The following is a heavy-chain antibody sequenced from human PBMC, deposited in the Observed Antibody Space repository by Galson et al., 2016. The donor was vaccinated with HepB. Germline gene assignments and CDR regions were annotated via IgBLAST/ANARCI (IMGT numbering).Heavy chain of an antibody. Sequence: SLRLSCAASGVTVSNNHMTWVRQTPGMGLEWVSVIYASGDKYYTDSVKGGFTISRDNSKNTLYLQMNNLRAEDTAVYYCARSGYNSGYLDSWGQGTQVTVSS. D-gene: IGHD5-18*01. CDR3: ARSGYNSGYLDS. CDR2: IYASGDK. CDR1: GVTVSNNH. J-gene: IGHJ4*02. V-gene: IGHV3-53*01.